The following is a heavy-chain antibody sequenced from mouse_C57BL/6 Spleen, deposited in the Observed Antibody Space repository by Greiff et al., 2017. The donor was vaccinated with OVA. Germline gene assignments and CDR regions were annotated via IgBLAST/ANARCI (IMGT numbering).Heavy chain of an antibody. D-gene: IGHD2-12*01. CDR1: GYSFTGYY. V-gene: IGHV1-42*01. Sequence: VQLQQSGPELVKPGASVKISCKASGYSFTGYYMTWVKQSPEKSLEWIGEINPRTGGTTYNQKFKAKATLTVDKYSSTAYMQLKSLTSEDTGVYYCANGLRRGYAMDYWGQRTSVTDSS. CDR3: ANGLRRGYAMDY. J-gene: IGHJ4*01. CDR2: INPRTGGT.